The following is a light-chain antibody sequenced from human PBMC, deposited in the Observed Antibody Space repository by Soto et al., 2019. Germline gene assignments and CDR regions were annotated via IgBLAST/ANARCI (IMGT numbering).Light chain of an antibody. Sequence: QSALTQPASVSGSPGQSITISCTGTSSDVGSYNLVSWYQQHPGKAPKLMIYEGSKRPSGVSNRFSGSKSGNMASLTSSGLQAEDEADYYCCSYAGSSTLVFGGGTKVTVL. CDR2: EGS. V-gene: IGLV2-23*01. J-gene: IGLJ2*01. CDR1: SSDVGSYNL. CDR3: CSYAGSSTLV.